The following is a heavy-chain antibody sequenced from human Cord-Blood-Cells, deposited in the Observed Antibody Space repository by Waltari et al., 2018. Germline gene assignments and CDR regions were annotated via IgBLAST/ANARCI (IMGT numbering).Heavy chain of an antibody. D-gene: IGHD1-7*01. CDR2: ISGSGGST. CDR3: ANWNYDAFDI. J-gene: IGHJ3*02. V-gene: IGHV3-23*01. CDR1: GFTFSSYA. Sequence: EVQLLESGGGLVQPGGSLRLSCAASGFTFSSYAMRWVRQAPGKGLEWGSAISGSGGSTYYADSVKGRFTISRDNSKNTLYLQMNSLRAEDTAVYYCANWNYDAFDIWGQGTMVTVSS.